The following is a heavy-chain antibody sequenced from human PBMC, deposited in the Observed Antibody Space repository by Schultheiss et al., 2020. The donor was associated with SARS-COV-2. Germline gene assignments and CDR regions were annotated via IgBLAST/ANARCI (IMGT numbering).Heavy chain of an antibody. CDR1: GGSFSGYY. V-gene: IGHV4-34*01. J-gene: IGHJ4*02. CDR3: ARGIRAVAGTAAY. Sequence: SETLSLTCAVYGGSFSGYYWSWIRQPPGKGLEWIGEINHSGSTNYNPSLKSRVTISVDTSKNQFSLKLSSVTAADTAVYYCARGIRAVAGTAAYWGQGTLVTVSS. CDR2: INHSGST. D-gene: IGHD6-19*01.